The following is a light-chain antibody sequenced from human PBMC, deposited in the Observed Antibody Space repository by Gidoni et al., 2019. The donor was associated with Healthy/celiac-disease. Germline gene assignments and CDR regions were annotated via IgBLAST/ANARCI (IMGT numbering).Light chain of an antibody. Sequence: QSPLIQPASLSGSPGQSITISCTGTSSDVGGYNYVPWYQQPPGKAPKLMIYEVSNRPSGVSTRFSGSKSGNTASLTISGHQAEDEADYYCSSYTSSRYVFGTGTKVTVL. CDR1: SSDVGGYNY. CDR3: SSYTSSRYV. V-gene: IGLV2-14*01. CDR2: EVS. J-gene: IGLJ1*01.